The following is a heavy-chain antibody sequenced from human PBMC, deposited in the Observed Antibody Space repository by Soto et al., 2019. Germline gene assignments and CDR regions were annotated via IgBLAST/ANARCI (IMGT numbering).Heavy chain of an antibody. Sequence: ASVKVSCKASGGTFSSYGISWVRQAPGQGLEWMGWISAYNGNTNYAQKLQGRVTMTTDTSTSTAYMELRSLRSDDTAVYYCARERAARYFDYWGQGTLVTVSS. D-gene: IGHD6-6*01. CDR2: ISAYNGNT. V-gene: IGHV1-18*01. J-gene: IGHJ4*02. CDR1: GGTFSSYG. CDR3: ARERAARYFDY.